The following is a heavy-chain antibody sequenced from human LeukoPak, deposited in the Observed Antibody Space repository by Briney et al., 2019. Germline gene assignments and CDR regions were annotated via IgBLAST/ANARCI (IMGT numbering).Heavy chain of an antibody. J-gene: IGHJ6*03. CDR3: ARGRESRDYWGSYYMDV. V-gene: IGHV4-39*07. CDR2: IYYSGST. Sequence: SETLSLTCTVSGGSISSSSYYWGWIRQPPGKGLEWIGSIYYSGSTYYNPSLKSRVTISVDTSKNQFSLKLSSVTAADTAVYYCARGRESRDYWGSYYMDVWGKGTTVTVSS. D-gene: IGHD4-17*01. CDR1: GGSISSSSYY.